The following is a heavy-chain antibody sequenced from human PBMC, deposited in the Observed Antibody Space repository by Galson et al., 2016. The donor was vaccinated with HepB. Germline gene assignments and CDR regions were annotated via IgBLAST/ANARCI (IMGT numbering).Heavy chain of an antibody. D-gene: IGHD6-19*01. Sequence: SLRLSCAASGFTFSESWMTWIRQAPGKGLEWVSSIGYSGTDRYYRDSVKGRFTISRDNAGDSVFLQMNSLRAEDTALYYCARESSGALFDSWGQGTLVAVSS. V-gene: IGHV3-11*04. J-gene: IGHJ4*02. CDR2: IGYSGTDR. CDR1: GFTFSESW. CDR3: ARESSGALFDS.